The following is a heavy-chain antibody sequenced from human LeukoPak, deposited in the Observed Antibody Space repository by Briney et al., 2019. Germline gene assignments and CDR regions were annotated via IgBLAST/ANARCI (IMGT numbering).Heavy chain of an antibody. D-gene: IGHD3-22*01. CDR3: ARASYSYDISGWVPFDY. V-gene: IGHV1-46*01. Sequence: ASVKVSCKASGYTFTSYYMHWVRQAPGQGLEWMGIINPSGGSTSYAQKFQGRVTMTRDTSTSTVYMELSSLRSEDTAVYYCARASYSYDISGWVPFDYWGQGTLVTVSS. CDR2: INPSGGST. J-gene: IGHJ4*02. CDR1: GYTFTSYY.